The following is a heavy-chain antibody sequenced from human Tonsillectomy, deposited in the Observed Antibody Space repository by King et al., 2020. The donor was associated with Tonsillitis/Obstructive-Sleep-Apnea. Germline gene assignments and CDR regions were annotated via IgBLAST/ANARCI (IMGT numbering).Heavy chain of an antibody. CDR3: LIQLDAFDI. CDR2: IYPGGSDT. V-gene: IGHV5-51*01. Sequence: VQLVESGEEVKKPGESLRISCKASGNSFTTYWIGWVRQMPGEGLEWMGIIYPGGSDTRYSTSFQGQVTISADESVRTADLQWSSLKASDTVLYYYLIQLDAFDIWCHGTLVIVSS. J-gene: IGHJ3*02. D-gene: IGHD5-18*01. CDR1: GNSFTTYW.